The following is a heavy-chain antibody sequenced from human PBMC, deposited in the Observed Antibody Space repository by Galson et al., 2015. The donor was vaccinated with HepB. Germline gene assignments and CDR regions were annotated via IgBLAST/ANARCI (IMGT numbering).Heavy chain of an antibody. J-gene: IGHJ6*02. D-gene: IGHD3-10*01. Sequence: SVKVSCKASGYTFTSYGISWVRQAPGQGLEWMGWISAYNGNTNYAQKLQGRVTMTTDTSTSTAYMELRSLRSDDTAVYYCARDQGYYYGSGSPFASGYYYYYYGMDVWGQGTTVTVSS. CDR1: GYTFTSYG. CDR2: ISAYNGNT. V-gene: IGHV1-18*01. CDR3: ARDQGYYYGSGSPFASGYYYYYYGMDV.